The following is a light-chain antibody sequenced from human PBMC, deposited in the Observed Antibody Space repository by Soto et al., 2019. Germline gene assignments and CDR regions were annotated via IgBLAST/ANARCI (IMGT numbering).Light chain of an antibody. V-gene: IGKV3-20*01. J-gene: IGKJ2*01. CDR1: QSLNSGY. CDR2: GAS. Sequence: IVLTQSPGTLSLSPGGGASVSCRASQSLNSGYLAWYQQKPGQAPRLLIYGASSRATGIPDRFSGSRSGTNFTLTISRLEPEDFAVYFCQQYGSAPYTFGQGTKLEIK. CDR3: QQYGSAPYT.